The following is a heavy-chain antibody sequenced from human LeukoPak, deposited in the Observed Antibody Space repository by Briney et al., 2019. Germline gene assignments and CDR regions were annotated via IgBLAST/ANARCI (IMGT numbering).Heavy chain of an antibody. CDR2: IIPVFGTA. V-gene: IGHV1-69*05. J-gene: IGHJ5*02. D-gene: IGHD3-10*01. CDR1: GGTFNSHV. CDR3: ARGYYYGSESYWHTKWFDP. Sequence: GSSVKVPCKASGGTFNSHVISRLRQAPGQGLEWMGGIIPVFGTASYAEKFQGRVTITTDESTTTAYMEMSSLTSEDTAVYYCARGYYYGSESYWHTKWFDPWGQGTLVTVSS.